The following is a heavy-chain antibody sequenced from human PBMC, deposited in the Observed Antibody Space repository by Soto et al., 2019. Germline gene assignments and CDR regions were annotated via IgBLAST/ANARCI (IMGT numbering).Heavy chain of an antibody. CDR2: INHSGST. Sequence: SETLSLTCAVYGGSFSGYYWSWIRQPPGKGLEWIGEINHSGSTNYNPSLKSRVTISVDTSKNQFSLKLSSVTAADTAVYYCARSIAAAAIDYWGQGTLVTVSS. J-gene: IGHJ4*02. D-gene: IGHD6-13*01. CDR3: ARSIAAAAIDY. CDR1: GGSFSGYY. V-gene: IGHV4-34*01.